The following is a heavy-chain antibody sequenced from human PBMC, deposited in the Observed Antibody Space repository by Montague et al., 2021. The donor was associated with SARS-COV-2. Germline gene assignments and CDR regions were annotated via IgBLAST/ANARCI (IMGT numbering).Heavy chain of an antibody. CDR3: ARLRDGVVPSPILGIGPYFTYYYTEI. Sequence: SETLSLTCAVHGGSFSGYYWNWIRQPPGKGLEWIGEINHAGNTNHNPSPKIRLPITVDTPKNQFSLKLTSVAATDTAVYYCARLRDGVVPSPILGIGPYFTYYYTEIWGQGTTVAV. CDR2: INHAGNT. V-gene: IGHV4-34*01. D-gene: IGHD3-22*01. J-gene: IGHJ6*01. CDR1: GGSFSGYY.